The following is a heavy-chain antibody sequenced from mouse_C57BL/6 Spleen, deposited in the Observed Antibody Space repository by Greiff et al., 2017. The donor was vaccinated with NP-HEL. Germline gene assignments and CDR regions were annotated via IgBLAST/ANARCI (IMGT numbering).Heavy chain of an antibody. CDR3: ARRGEDGYPAWFAY. J-gene: IGHJ3*01. D-gene: IGHD2-3*01. Sequence: QVQLQQPGAELVKPGASVKMSCKASGYTFTSYWITWVKQRPGQGLEWIGDIYPGSGSPNYNEKFKRKATLTVDTSSSTAYMQLSSLTSEDSAVYYCARRGEDGYPAWFAYWGQGTLVTVSA. CDR1: GYTFTSYW. CDR2: IYPGSGSP. V-gene: IGHV1-55*01.